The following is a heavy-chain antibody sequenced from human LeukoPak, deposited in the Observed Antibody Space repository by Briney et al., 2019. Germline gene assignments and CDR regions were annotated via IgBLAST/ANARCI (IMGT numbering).Heavy chain of an antibody. D-gene: IGHD3-10*01. CDR2: ISAGSSSI. Sequence: PGGSLRLSCAASGFTFSSDAMSWVRQAPGMGLEWVSAISAGSSSIFYADSVKGRFTISRDNSKNTLYLQMNSLRAEDTAVYYCARELSSTYGSGSYFDIWGQGTMVTVSS. CDR1: GFTFSSDA. V-gene: IGHV3-23*01. J-gene: IGHJ3*02. CDR3: ARELSSTYGSGSYFDI.